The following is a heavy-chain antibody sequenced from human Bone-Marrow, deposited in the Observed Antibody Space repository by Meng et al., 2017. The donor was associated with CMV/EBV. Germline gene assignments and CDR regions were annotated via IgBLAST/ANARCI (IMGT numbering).Heavy chain of an antibody. Sequence: GESLKIPCAAPGFTFSSYSMNWVRQAPGKGLEWVSSISSSSYIYYADSVKGRFTISRDNAKNSLYLQMNSLRAEDTAVYYCAREVGEYIPMAFDYWGQGKLVTVSS. D-gene: IGHD3-10*01. V-gene: IGHV3-21*01. CDR3: AREVGEYIPMAFDY. J-gene: IGHJ4*02. CDR2: ISSSSYI. CDR1: GFTFSSYS.